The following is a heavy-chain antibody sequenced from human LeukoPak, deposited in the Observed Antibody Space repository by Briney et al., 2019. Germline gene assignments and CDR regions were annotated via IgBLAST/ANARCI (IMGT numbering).Heavy chain of an antibody. CDR2: ISAYNGNT. J-gene: IGHJ4*02. CDR3: ARDKGYYDSSGSLI. Sequence: ASVKVSCKASGYTFTSYGISWVRQAPGQGLEWMGWISAYNGNTNYAQKLQGRVTMTTDTSTSTAYMELRNLRSDDTAVYYCARDKGYYDSSGSLIWGQGTLVTVSS. D-gene: IGHD3-22*01. CDR1: GYTFTSYG. V-gene: IGHV1-18*01.